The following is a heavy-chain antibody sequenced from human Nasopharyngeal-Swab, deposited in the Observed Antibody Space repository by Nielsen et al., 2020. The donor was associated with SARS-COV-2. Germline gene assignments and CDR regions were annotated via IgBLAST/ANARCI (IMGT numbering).Heavy chain of an antibody. D-gene: IGHD2-2*01. CDR2: INSDGSST. V-gene: IGHV3-74*01. CDR1: GFTFSSYW. J-gene: IGHJ6*02. CDR3: ARDKVVVVPAAIYYYGMDV. Sequence: GESLKISCAASGFTFSSYWMHWVRQAPGKGLVWVSRINSDGSSTSYADSVKGRFTISRDNAKNTLYLQMNSLRAEDTAVYYCARDKVVVVPAAIYYYGMDVWGQGTTVSLL.